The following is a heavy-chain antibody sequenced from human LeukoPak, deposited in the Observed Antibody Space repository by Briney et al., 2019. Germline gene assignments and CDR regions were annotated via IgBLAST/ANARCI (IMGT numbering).Heavy chain of an antibody. J-gene: IGHJ3*02. CDR2: IYYRGTT. CDR3: ARVHSGYSGRDAFDI. Sequence: PSQTLSLTCSVSGGSISSSSYYWGWIRQPPGKGLEWLGTIYYRGTTNYNPSLKSRVTISVDTSKNQFSLKLSSVTAADTAVYYCARVHSGYSGRDAFDIWGQGTMVTVSS. V-gene: IGHV4-39*07. CDR1: GGSISSSSYY. D-gene: IGHD3-22*01.